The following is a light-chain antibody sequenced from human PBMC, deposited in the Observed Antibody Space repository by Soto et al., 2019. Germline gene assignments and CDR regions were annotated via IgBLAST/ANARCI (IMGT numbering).Light chain of an antibody. CDR1: KNDIGVYDF. CDR3: KSYAGSNTYV. J-gene: IGLJ1*01. CDR2: EVV. V-gene: IGLV2-8*01. Sequence: LTQPPSASGSPGQSVTISCTGTKNDIGVYDFVSWYQHHPGKAPRLIIYEVVQRPSGVPDRFSGSKSGNTASLTVSGLQAADEADYFCKSYAGSNTYVFGRGTKV.